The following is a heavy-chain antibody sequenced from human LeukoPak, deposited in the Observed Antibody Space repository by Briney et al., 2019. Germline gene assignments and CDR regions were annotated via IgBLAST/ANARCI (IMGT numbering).Heavy chain of an antibody. CDR3: ARDSGWGNIYYMDV. CDR1: AYTFTSYD. CDR2: MNPNSGNT. J-gene: IGHJ6*03. Sequence: ASVKVSCKASAYTFTSYDINWVRQATGQGLEWMGWMNPNSGNTGYAQKFQGRVTMTRNTSISTAYMELSSLRSEDTAVYYCARDSGWGNIYYMDVWGKGTTVTVSS. V-gene: IGHV1-8*01. D-gene: IGHD3-16*01.